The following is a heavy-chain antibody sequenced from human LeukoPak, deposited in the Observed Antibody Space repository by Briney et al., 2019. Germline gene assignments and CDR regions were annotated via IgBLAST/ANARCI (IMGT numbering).Heavy chain of an antibody. CDR1: GGSFSGYY. CDR2: INHSGST. D-gene: IGHD4-17*01. CDR3: ARGGVPYGVYYWFDP. V-gene: IGHV4-34*01. Sequence: PSETLSLTCAVYGGSFSGYYWSWIRQPPGKGLEWIGEINHSGSTNYNPSLKSRVTISVDTSKNQFSLKLSSVTAADTAVYYCARGGVPYGVYYWFDPWGQGTLVTVSS. J-gene: IGHJ5*02.